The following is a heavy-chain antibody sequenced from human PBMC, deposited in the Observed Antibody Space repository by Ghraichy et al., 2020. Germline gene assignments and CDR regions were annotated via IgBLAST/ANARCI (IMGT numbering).Heavy chain of an antibody. CDR2: ISRSSSII. Sequence: GGSLRLSCAASGFIFSSYSMNWVRQSPGKGLEWVSHISRSSSIIYYADSVKGRFTISRDNAKNSLYLQMDSLRDEDTAVYYCARVSPSSGYYYFDYWGQGTLVTVSS. V-gene: IGHV3-48*02. D-gene: IGHD5-12*01. CDR3: ARVSPSSGYYYFDY. J-gene: IGHJ4*02. CDR1: GFIFSSYS.